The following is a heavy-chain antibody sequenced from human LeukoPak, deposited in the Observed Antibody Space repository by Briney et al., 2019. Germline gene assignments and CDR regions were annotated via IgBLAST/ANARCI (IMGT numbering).Heavy chain of an antibody. CDR1: GFTFDDYG. V-gene: IGHV3-20*04. D-gene: IGHD2-2*01. J-gene: IGHJ3*02. CDR3: ARVSRECSTSCTDAFDI. CDR2: INWNGGST. Sequence: GGSLRLSCAASGFTFDDYGMSWVRRAPGKGLEWVSGINWNGGSTGYADSVKGRFTISRDNAKNSLYLQMNSLRAEDTALYYCARVSRECSTSCTDAFDIWGRGTMVTVSS.